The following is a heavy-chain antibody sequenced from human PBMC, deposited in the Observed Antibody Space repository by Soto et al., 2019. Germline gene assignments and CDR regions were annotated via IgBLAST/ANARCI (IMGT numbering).Heavy chain of an antibody. CDR1: GFTFSSYA. CDR3: ARAGQWLVRDQYYFDY. CDR2: ISYDGSNK. J-gene: IGHJ4*02. D-gene: IGHD6-19*01. V-gene: IGHV3-30-3*01. Sequence: QVQLVESGGGVVQPGRSLRLSCAASGFTFSSYAMHWVRQAPGKGLEWVAVISYDGSNKYYADSVKGRFTISRDNSKNTLDLQMNSLRAEDTAVYYCARAGQWLVRDQYYFDYWGQGTLVTVSS.